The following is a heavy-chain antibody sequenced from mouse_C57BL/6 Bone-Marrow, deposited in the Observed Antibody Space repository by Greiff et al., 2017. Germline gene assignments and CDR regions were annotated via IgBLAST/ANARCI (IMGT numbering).Heavy chain of an antibody. Sequence: EVQVLQSGAGLVKPGGSLKLSCAASGFTFSDYGMHWVRQAPEKGLEWVAYISTGSSTIYYAAKVKGRFTISRDNAKNTLFLQITSLRSEDTAMYSCAWIRGRWYFDVWGTGTTVTVSS. V-gene: IGHV5-17*01. CDR3: AWIRGRWYFDV. CDR2: ISTGSSTI. CDR1: GFTFSDYG. J-gene: IGHJ1*03.